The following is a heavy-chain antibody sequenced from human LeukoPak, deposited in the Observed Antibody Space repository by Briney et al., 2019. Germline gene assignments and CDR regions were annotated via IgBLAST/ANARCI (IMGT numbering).Heavy chain of an antibody. D-gene: IGHD5-18*01. V-gene: IGHV3-74*01. Sequence: PGGSLRLSCAASGFTFSSYWMHWVRQAPGKGLLWVSRINSDGSSTRYADSVKGRFTISRDNAKNTLYLQMNSLRAEDTAVYYCARDGSYDNIDAFDIWGQGTMVTVSS. CDR3: ARDGSYDNIDAFDI. CDR1: GFTFSSYW. CDR2: INSDGSST. J-gene: IGHJ3*02.